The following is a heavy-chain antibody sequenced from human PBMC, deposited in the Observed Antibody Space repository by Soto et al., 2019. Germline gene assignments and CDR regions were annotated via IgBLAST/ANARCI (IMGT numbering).Heavy chain of an antibody. CDR1: GFTFSNYG. D-gene: IGHD6-19*01. V-gene: IGHV3-33*01. CDR3: AREWGRIWGAVAGKTSDY. CDR2: IWYDGSNK. J-gene: IGHJ4*02. Sequence: QVQLVESGGGVVQPGRSLRLSCAASGFTFSNYGMHWVRQAPGKGLEWVAVIWYDGSNKYYADSVKGRFTISRDISKNTLYLQMNCLRAEDTAVYYCAREWGRIWGAVAGKTSDYWGQGTLVTVFS.